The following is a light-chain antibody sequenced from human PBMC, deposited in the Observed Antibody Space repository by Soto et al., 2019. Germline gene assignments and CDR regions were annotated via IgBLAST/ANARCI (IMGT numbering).Light chain of an antibody. CDR2: AAS. V-gene: IGKV1-5*01. Sequence: DIQMTQSPSTLSASVGDRVTITCRASQSISSWLAWYQQKPGKAPKLLIYAASNVESGVPSRFSGSGSGTEFTLAISSLQPDDFATYYCQQYSTYPWTFCQGTNVEIK. CDR3: QQYSTYPWT. J-gene: IGKJ1*01. CDR1: QSISSW.